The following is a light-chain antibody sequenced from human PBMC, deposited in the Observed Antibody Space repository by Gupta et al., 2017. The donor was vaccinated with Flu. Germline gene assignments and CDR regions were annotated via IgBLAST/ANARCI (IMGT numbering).Light chain of an antibody. J-gene: IGLJ2*01. Sequence: HSALTQPASVSGSPGQSITISCTGTSRDVGSYGYVSWYQQHPGKAPQLLIYDVTNRPAGVSGLFASSYSGDSSSLTISVLEAEDDAYYYCCSSTSSTILVFGGGTKLTVL. CDR2: DVT. V-gene: IGLV2-14*01. CDR1: SRDVGSYGY. CDR3: CSSTSSTILV.